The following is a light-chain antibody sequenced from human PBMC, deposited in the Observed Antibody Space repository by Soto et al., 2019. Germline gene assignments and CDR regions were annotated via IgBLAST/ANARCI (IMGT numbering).Light chain of an antibody. Sequence: IHLTKSRSSLSASVGDRVMIAFRASQDISIYLAWYQQEPGKAPKLLIYAASTLQSGVPSRFSGSGSGTDFTLSISSLQPEDFATYYCQQVNAYPSTFGGGTKVDIK. J-gene: IGKJ4*01. CDR1: QDISIY. V-gene: IGKV1-9*01. CDR3: QQVNAYPST. CDR2: AAS.